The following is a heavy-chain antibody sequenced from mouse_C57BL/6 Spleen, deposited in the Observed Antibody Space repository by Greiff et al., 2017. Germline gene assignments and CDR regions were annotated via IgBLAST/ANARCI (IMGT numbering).Heavy chain of an antibody. CDR1: GYTFTSYW. CDR2: IHPNSGST. CDR3: ARGWVHCYAMDY. V-gene: IGHV1-64*01. Sequence: QVQLQQPGAELVKPGASVKLSCKASGYTFTSYWMHWVKQRPGQGLEWIGMIHPNSGSTNYNEKFKSKATLTVDKSSSTAYMQLSSLTSEDSAVYYGARGWVHCYAMDYWGQGTSVTVSS. J-gene: IGHJ4*01. D-gene: IGHD3-3*01.